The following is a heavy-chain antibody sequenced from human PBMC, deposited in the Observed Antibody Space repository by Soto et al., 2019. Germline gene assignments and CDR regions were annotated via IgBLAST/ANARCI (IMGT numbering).Heavy chain of an antibody. V-gene: IGHV1-18*01. D-gene: IGHD4-17*01. Sequence: ASVKVSCKASGYIFTSYGISWVRQAPGQGLEWMGWISAYNGNTNYAQKLQGRVTMTTDTSTSTAYMELRSLRSDDTAVYYCTRDNAVTTKSLQYFLHWGQGTMVTVSS. CDR3: TRDNAVTTKSLQYFLH. CDR1: GYIFTSYG. CDR2: ISAYNGNT. J-gene: IGHJ1*01.